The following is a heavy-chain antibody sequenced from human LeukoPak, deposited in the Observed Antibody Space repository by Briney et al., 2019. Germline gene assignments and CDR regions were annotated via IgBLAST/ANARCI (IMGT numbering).Heavy chain of an antibody. J-gene: IGHJ5*01. CDR3: VRLRRNSDRSYYYYYYDS. CDR1: GFRFNIHW. CDR2: IKEDGTEK. Sequence: PGGSLRLSCAVSGFRFNIHWMSWVRQAPGKGLEWVANIKEDGTEKYYVHSVRGRFTISRDNAKSSLYLQMDSLRAEDTAVYYCVRLRRNSDRSYYYYYYDSWGQGILVTVSS. V-gene: IGHV3-7*01. D-gene: IGHD3-10*01.